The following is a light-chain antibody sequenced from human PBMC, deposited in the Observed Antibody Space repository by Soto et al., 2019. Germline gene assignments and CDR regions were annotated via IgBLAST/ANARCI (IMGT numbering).Light chain of an antibody. CDR1: SSDVGGSNY. Sequence: QSVLTQPPSVSGSPGQSVTISCTGTSSDVGGSNYVSWYQHHPGKAPQLMIHEVTKRPSGVPARFSASKSGSTASLTISGRQNDDEADYYCSSYAGSNNYVVFGGGPKLTVL. CDR3: SSYAGSNNYVV. V-gene: IGLV2-8*01. CDR2: EVT. J-gene: IGLJ2*01.